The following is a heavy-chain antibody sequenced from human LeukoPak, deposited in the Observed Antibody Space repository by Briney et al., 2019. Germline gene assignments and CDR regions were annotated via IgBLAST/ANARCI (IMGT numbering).Heavy chain of an antibody. V-gene: IGHV4-4*02. D-gene: IGHD1-26*01. Sequence: SETLSLTCTVSGDSINSLDLWSWVRQPPGKGLEWIGEMYLSGTTHSNPSVKSRVTISIDKSKNQFFLNLSSVTAADTAVYYCAGLVGRYSSGLYYYYFDYWGQGTLVTVSS. CDR3: AGLVGRYSSGLYYYYFDY. J-gene: IGHJ4*02. CDR1: GDSINSLDL. CDR2: MYLSGTT.